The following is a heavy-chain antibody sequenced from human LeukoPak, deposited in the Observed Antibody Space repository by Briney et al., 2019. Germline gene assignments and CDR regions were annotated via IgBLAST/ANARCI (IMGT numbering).Heavy chain of an antibody. J-gene: IGHJ4*02. Sequence: PSQTLSLTCTVSGGSISSYYWSWIRQPPGKGLEWIGYIYYSGSTNYNPSLKSRVTISVDTSKNQFSLKLSSVTAADTAVYYCARRHPDSSSWFHYFDYWGQGTLVTVSS. CDR3: ARRHPDSSSWFHYFDY. D-gene: IGHD6-13*01. V-gene: IGHV4-59*01. CDR1: GGSISSYY. CDR2: IYYSGST.